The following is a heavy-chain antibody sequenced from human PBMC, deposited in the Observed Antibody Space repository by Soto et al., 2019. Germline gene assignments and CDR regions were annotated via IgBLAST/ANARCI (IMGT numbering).Heavy chain of an antibody. CDR2: INHSGST. CDR1: GGSFSGYY. J-gene: IGHJ4*02. Sequence: PSETLSLTCAVYGGSFSGYYWSWIRQPPGKGLEWIGEINHSGSTNYNPSLKSRVTISVDTSKNQFSLKLSSVTAADTAVYYCARVGIGSGSYFGFRLPFDYWGQGTLVTSP. V-gene: IGHV4-34*01. D-gene: IGHD3-10*01. CDR3: ARVGIGSGSYFGFRLPFDY.